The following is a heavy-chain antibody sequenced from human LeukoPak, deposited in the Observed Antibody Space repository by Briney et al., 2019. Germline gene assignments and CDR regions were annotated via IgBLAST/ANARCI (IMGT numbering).Heavy chain of an antibody. CDR2: IDAGNGNT. CDR3: ARNFGPTPYDF. D-gene: IGHD3/OR15-3a*01. CDR1: NYTFSTYG. J-gene: IGHJ4*02. Sequence: ASVKVSCKTSNYTFSTYGITWVRQAPGQRLEWMGWIDAGNGNTQYSQKFQGRVTITRDTSASTAYMELSSLRSEDTAVYYCARNFGPTPYDFWGQGTLVTVSS. V-gene: IGHV1-3*01.